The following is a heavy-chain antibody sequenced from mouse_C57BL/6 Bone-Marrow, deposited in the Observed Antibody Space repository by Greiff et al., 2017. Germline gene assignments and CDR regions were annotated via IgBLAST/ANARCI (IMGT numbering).Heavy chain of an antibody. D-gene: IGHD1-1*01. V-gene: IGHV1-81*01. Sequence: VKLMESGAELARPGASVKLSCKASGYTFTSYGISWVKQRTGQGLEWIGEIYPRSGNTYYNEKFKGKATLTADKSSSTAYMELRSLTSEDSAVYFCARIITTVVATRAYWGQGTLVTVSA. CDR1: GYTFTSYG. J-gene: IGHJ3*01. CDR2: IYPRSGNT. CDR3: ARIITTVVATRAY.